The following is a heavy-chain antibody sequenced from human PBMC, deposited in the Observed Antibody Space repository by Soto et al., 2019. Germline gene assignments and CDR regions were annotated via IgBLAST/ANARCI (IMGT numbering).Heavy chain of an antibody. CDR1: GYTFTTYG. V-gene: IGHV1-18*04. CDR3: ARDGERDTGLNFYYHLHGSDD. J-gene: IGHJ6*02. D-gene: IGHD2-2*01. CDR2: ISPYNGTT. Sequence: ASVKVSCKASGYTFTTYGISWVRQAPGQGLEWMGWISPYNGTTKYAEKFQGEMTMTTDTATGTAYMDLKSLRSDDTAVYYCARDGERDTGLNFYYHLHGSDDWGQGTSGTVYS.